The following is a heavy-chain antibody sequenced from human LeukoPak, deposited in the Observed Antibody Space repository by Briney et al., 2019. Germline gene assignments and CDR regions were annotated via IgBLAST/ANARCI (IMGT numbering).Heavy chain of an antibody. V-gene: IGHV4-61*08. CDR2: IYYSGST. Sequence: PSETLSLTCTVSGGSISSGGYYWSWIRQHPGKGLEWIGYIYYSGSTYYNPSLKSRVTISVDTSKNQFSLKLSSVTAADTAVYYCARDRRYYDSSGTVYYDGMDVWGQGTMVTVSS. J-gene: IGHJ6*02. CDR1: GGSISSGGYY. CDR3: ARDRRYYDSSGTVYYDGMDV. D-gene: IGHD3-22*01.